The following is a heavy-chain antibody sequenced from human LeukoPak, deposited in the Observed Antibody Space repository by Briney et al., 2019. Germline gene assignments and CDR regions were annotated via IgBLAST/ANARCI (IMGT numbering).Heavy chain of an antibody. CDR1: GYSFTSYW. D-gene: IGHD3-22*01. CDR3: ARHFSSSGYYEANFDY. CDR2: ICPGDSDT. V-gene: IGHV5-51*01. J-gene: IGHJ4*02. Sequence: GESLKISCKGSGYSFTSYWIGWVRQMPGKGLEWMGIICPGDSDTRYSPSFQGQVTISADKSISTAYLQWSSLKASDTAMYYCARHFSSSGYYEANFDYWGQGTLVTVSS.